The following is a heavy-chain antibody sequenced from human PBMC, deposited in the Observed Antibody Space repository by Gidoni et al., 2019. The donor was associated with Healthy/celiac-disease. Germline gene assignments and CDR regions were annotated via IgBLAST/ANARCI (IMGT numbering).Heavy chain of an antibody. CDR2: INWNRGSI. V-gene: IGHV3-9*01. D-gene: IGHD5-18*01. Sequence: EVQLVESGGGLVRPGRSLRLSCAVAGFTFDDYAMHWVRQAPGKGLECVSGINWNRGSIGYADSVKGRFTISRDNAKNSLYLQMNSLRAEDTALYYCAKGGGFSFGSPDYWGQGTLVTVSS. CDR3: AKGGGFSFGSPDY. CDR1: GFTFDDYA. J-gene: IGHJ4*02.